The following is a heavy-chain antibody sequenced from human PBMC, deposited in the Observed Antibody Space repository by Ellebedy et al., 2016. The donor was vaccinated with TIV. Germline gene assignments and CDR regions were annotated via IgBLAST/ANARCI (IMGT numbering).Heavy chain of an antibody. D-gene: IGHD6-19*01. CDR3: ARVSNIAVAAADL. V-gene: IGHV1-46*01. J-gene: IGHJ4*02. Sequence: AASVKVSCKASGYTFTSDLIHWVRQAPGQGLEWMGVINPSNGGTGYAQKFQGRITLTRDSSTTTVYMELSSLTSEDTAVYYCARVSNIAVAAADLWGQGTLVTVSS. CDR2: INPSNGGT. CDR1: GYTFTSDL.